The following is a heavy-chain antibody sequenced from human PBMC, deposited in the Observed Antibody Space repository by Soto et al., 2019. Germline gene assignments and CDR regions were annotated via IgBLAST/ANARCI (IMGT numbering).Heavy chain of an antibody. J-gene: IGHJ5*02. CDR1: GFTFSTYW. CDR3: AGGVATLLA. D-gene: IGHD5-12*01. CDR2: INSDGSTT. Sequence: EVQLVESGGGLVQPGGSLRLSCAASGFTFSTYWMHWVRQVPGKGLWWVSGINSDGSTTSYADSVKGRFTISRDNAKNTLFLQMNSLRAEDTAVYYCAGGVATLLAWGQGTLVTVSS. V-gene: IGHV3-74*01.